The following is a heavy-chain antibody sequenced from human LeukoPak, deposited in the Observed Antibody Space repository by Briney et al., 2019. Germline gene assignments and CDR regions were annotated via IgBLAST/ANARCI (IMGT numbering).Heavy chain of an antibody. J-gene: IGHJ4*02. Sequence: PGGSLRLSCAASGFSFSNYWMHWVRQAPGKGLVWVSHINSDGSSASYADSVKGRFTISRDNAKNSLYLQMNSLRDDDTAVYYCARGVSGSYSPFDFWGQGTLVTVSS. CDR3: ARGVSGSYSPFDF. V-gene: IGHV3-74*01. CDR2: INSDGSSA. D-gene: IGHD1-26*01. CDR1: GFSFSNYW.